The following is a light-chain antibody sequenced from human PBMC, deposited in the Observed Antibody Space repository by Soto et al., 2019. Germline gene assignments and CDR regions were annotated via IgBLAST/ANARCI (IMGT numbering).Light chain of an antibody. V-gene: IGKV4-1*01. Sequence: DIAMTQSPDFLAVSLGERATINCRSSQSVFDSSDNKNYLAWYQQKPGQPPKLLIYWASTRESGVPDRFSGSGSGTGFTLTISSLQTEDVAVYYCQQYFTTPITFGQGTRLEIK. CDR2: WAS. CDR1: QSVFDSSDNKNY. CDR3: QQYFTTPIT. J-gene: IGKJ5*01.